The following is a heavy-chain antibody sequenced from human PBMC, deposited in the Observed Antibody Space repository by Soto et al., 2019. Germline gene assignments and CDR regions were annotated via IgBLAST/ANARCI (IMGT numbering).Heavy chain of an antibody. J-gene: IGHJ5*02. CDR3: AIRLAAARFDP. CDR2: IDYSGST. CDR1: GGSVSSGSYY. D-gene: IGHD6-25*01. Sequence: PSETLSLTCTFSGGSVSSGSYYWSWIRQPPGKGLEWIGYIDYSGSTKYNPSLKSRVTISVDTSKNQFSLKLSSVTAADTAVYYCAIRLAAARFDPWGQGTLVTVSS. V-gene: IGHV4-61*01.